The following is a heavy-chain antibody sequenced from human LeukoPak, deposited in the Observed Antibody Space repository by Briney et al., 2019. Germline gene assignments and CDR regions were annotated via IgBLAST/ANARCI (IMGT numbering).Heavy chain of an antibody. V-gene: IGHV1-69*13. CDR2: IIPIFGTA. D-gene: IGHD3-22*01. CDR1: GGTFSSYA. CDR3: ARDHSHYYYDSSGYYYPHY. J-gene: IGHJ4*02. Sequence: SVKVSCKASGGTFSSYAISWVRQAPGRGLEWMGGIIPIFGTANYAQKFQGRVTITADESTSTAYMELSSLRSEDTAVYYCARDHSHYYYDSSGYYYPHYWGQGTLVTVSS.